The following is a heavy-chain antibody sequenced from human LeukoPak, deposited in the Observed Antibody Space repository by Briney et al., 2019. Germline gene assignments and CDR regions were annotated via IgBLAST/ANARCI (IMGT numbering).Heavy chain of an antibody. CDR2: ISSSSIYM. Sequence: GGSLRLSCAASGFTFSSYWMHWVRQAPGKGLEWVSSISSSSIYMYYADSVKGRFTISRDNAKNSLYLQMNSLRAEDTAVYYCASSRYDSSGYYGIIGYWGQGTLVTVSS. CDR3: ASSRYDSSGYYGIIGY. CDR1: GFTFSSYW. D-gene: IGHD3-22*01. V-gene: IGHV3-21*01. J-gene: IGHJ4*02.